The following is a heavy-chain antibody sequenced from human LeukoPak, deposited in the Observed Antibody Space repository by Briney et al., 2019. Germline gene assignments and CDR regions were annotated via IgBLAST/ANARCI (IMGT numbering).Heavy chain of an antibody. Sequence: ASVKVSCKASGYTFTGYYMHWVRQAPGQGLEWMGWINPNSGGTNYAQKFQGRVTMTRDTSISTAYMELSRLRSDDTAAYYCARDREGYYDILTGYYGVGAFDIWGQGTMVTVSS. V-gene: IGHV1-2*02. CDR1: GYTFTGYY. D-gene: IGHD3-9*01. J-gene: IGHJ3*02. CDR3: ARDREGYYDILTGYYGVGAFDI. CDR2: INPNSGGT.